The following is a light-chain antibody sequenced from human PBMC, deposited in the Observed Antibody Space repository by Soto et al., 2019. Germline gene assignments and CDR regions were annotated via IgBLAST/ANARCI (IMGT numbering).Light chain of an antibody. V-gene: IGLV2-23*01. J-gene: IGLJ1*01. CDR2: ETS. CDR1: SSDFGSYKF. Sequence: QSVLTQADSVSGSPGQSVTISCTGTSSDFGSYKFVSWYQHHPGKVPKVIIYETSKRPSGVSDRFSGSKSGNTASLTISGLQAEDEADYYCFSFTSTNTHVFGSGTKVTVL. CDR3: FSFTSTNTHV.